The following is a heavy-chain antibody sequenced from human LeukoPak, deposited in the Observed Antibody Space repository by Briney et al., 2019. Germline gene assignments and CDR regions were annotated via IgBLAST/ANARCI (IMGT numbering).Heavy chain of an antibody. CDR2: ISSSSSYI. CDR1: GFTFSSYS. V-gene: IGHV3-21*01. D-gene: IGHD3-10*01. Sequence: PGGSLRLSCAASGFTFSSYSMNWVRQAPGKGLEWVSSISSSSSYIYYTDSVKGRFTISRDNAKKSLYLQMNSLRAEDTAVYYCARVGGITLALAPSPFPDYNYYYMDIWGKGTTVTVSS. CDR3: ARVGGITLALAPSPFPDYNYYYMDI. J-gene: IGHJ6*03.